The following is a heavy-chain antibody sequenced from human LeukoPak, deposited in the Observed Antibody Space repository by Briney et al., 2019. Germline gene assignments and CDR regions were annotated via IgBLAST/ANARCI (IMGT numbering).Heavy chain of an antibody. V-gene: IGHV1-69*05. D-gene: IGHD3-22*01. CDR1: GGTFSSYA. CDR2: IIPIFGTA. Sequence: SVKVSCKASGGTFSSYAISWVRQAPGQGLEWMGGIIPIFGTANYAQKFQGRVTITTDESTSTAYMELSSLRSEDTAVYYCARAEHYYDSSGYRLDYWGQGTLVTVSS. CDR3: ARAEHYYDSSGYRLDY. J-gene: IGHJ4*02.